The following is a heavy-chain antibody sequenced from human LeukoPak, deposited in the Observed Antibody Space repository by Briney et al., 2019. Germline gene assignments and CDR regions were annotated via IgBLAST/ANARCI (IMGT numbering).Heavy chain of an antibody. D-gene: IGHD3-10*01. J-gene: IGHJ4*02. CDR2: ISYDGSNK. V-gene: IGHV3-30*03. CDR3: TRDMIRGVPDYIDY. CDR1: GFTFSSYG. Sequence: PGRSLRLSCAASGFTFSSYGMHWVRQAPGKGLEWVAVISYDGSNKYYADSVKGRFTISRDNSKSTLYLQMNSLRIEDTGFYYCTRDMIRGVPDYIDYWGQGTLVTVSS.